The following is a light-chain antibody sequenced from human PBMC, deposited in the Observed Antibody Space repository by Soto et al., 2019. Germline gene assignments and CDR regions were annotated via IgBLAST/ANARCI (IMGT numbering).Light chain of an antibody. CDR3: QQYYSYPRT. CDR1: QGISSY. Sequence: AIRMTQSPSSLSASTGDRVTITCRASQGISSYLAWYQQKPGKAPKLLIYAASTLQSGVPSRFSGSGSGTDFTLTISCLQSEDVETYYCQQYYSYPRTFGQGTKVEIQ. CDR2: AAS. J-gene: IGKJ1*01. V-gene: IGKV1-8*01.